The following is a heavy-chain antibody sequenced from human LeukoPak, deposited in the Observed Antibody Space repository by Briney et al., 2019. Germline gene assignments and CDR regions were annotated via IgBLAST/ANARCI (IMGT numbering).Heavy chain of an antibody. CDR3: ARERIIAVAGRLDYYYYYMDV. V-gene: IGHV4-4*07. J-gene: IGHJ6*03. D-gene: IGHD6-19*01. CDR1: GGSISSYY. Sequence: SETLSLTCTVSGGSISSYYWSWIRQPAGKGLEWIGRIYTSGSTNYNPSLKSRVTMSVDTSKNQFSLKLSSVTAADTAVYYCARERIIAVAGRLDYYYYYMDVWGTGTTVTVSS. CDR2: IYTSGST.